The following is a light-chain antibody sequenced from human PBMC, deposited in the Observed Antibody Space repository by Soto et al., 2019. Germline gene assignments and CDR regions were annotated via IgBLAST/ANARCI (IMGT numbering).Light chain of an antibody. Sequence: QSVLTQPPSASGTPGQRVAISCSGSSPNIGSNFAYWYQHFPGTAPKLLILRNNQRPSGVPDRFSASKSGTSASLSISGLRPEDEADYYGAAWDDSLKSVVFGGGTKLTVL. J-gene: IGLJ2*01. CDR1: SPNIGSNF. CDR2: RNN. V-gene: IGLV1-47*01. CDR3: AAWDDSLKSVV.